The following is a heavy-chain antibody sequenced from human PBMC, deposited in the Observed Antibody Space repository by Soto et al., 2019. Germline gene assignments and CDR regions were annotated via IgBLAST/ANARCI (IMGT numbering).Heavy chain of an antibody. CDR1: GYTFTSYY. V-gene: IGHV1-46*01. J-gene: IGHJ6*02. CDR3: ARDRAKLLWFGESPTNYYYYGMDV. CDR2: INPSGGST. D-gene: IGHD3-10*01. Sequence: QVQLVQSGAEVKKPGASVKVSCKASGYTFTSYYMHWVRQAPGQGLEWMGIINPSGGSTSYAQKFQGRVTMTRDTSTSTVYMELSSLRSEDTAVYYCARDRAKLLWFGESPTNYYYYGMDVWGQGTTVTVSS.